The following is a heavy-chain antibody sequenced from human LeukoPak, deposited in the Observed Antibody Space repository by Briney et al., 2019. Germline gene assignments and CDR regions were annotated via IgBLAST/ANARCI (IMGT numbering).Heavy chain of an antibody. D-gene: IGHD5-12*01. Sequence: ASVKVSCKASGYTFTGYYMHWVRQAPGQGLDWMGWINPISGVTNFAQNFLGRVSMSRDTSIRTAYLDMYSLTFDDTAVFYCARGGYSGFDPLDYWGQGTLVTVSS. CDR3: ARGGYSGFDPLDY. J-gene: IGHJ4*02. CDR2: INPISGVT. CDR1: GYTFTGYY. V-gene: IGHV1-2*02.